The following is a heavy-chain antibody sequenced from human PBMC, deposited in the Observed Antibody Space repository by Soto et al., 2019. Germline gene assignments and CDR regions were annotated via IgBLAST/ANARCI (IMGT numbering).Heavy chain of an antibody. CDR1: GGTLSDYA. D-gene: IGHD3-10*01. CDR3: ARERGSGSYNKVGSYSFGVDV. Sequence: ASVKVSCKASGGTLSDYAISWVRQAPGQGLEWMGGIIPMFGAVNYAQRFQGRVTITADEATSTAYVELSSLRSEDTAVYYCARERGSGSYNKVGSYSFGVDVWGQGTTVTSP. J-gene: IGHJ6*02. V-gene: IGHV1-69*13. CDR2: IIPMFGAV.